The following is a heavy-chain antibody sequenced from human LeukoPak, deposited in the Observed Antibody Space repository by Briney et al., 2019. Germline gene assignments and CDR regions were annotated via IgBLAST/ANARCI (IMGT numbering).Heavy chain of an antibody. V-gene: IGHV1-2*02. CDR1: GYTFTGYY. Sequence: ASVTVSCMASGYTFTGYYMHWLGPPPARGREWVGWINPNSGGTNYVQTFQGRVTMTRDTSISTAYMELSRLRSDDTAVYYCAREQYSSSLGGMDVWGQGTTVTVSS. CDR2: INPNSGGT. CDR3: AREQYSSSLGGMDV. D-gene: IGHD6-13*01. J-gene: IGHJ6*02.